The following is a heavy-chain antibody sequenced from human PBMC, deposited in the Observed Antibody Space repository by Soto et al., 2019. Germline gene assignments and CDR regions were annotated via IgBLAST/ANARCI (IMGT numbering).Heavy chain of an antibody. D-gene: IGHD6-19*01. CDR1: GDSISSGGYY. CDR2: INYSGNT. Sequence: SETLSLTCTVSGDSISSGGYYWGWIRQPPGKGLEWIGSINYSGNTYYNPSVQSRVTISVDTSKNQFSLNLVSLSAADTAVYYCARGAAVAGHYNWFAPWGQGTLVTVSS. CDR3: ARGAAVAGHYNWFAP. J-gene: IGHJ5*02. V-gene: IGHV4-39*01.